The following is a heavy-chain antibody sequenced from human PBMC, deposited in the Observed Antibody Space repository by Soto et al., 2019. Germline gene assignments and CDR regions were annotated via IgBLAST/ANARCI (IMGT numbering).Heavy chain of an antibody. J-gene: IGHJ4*02. CDR3: ARGSGIVALPGELEDVNYDY. D-gene: IGHD1-1*01. CDR1: GQSFSGHS. Sequence: QVQLQQWGAGLVKPSETLSLSCAVYGQSFSGHSWAWIRQPPGKVLELLGEINESGSTYYNPSLKSRVTISSDTSKNQFSLKMSSVSAADTAAYFCARGSGIVALPGELEDVNYDYWGQGTLVNVSS. CDR2: INESGST. V-gene: IGHV4-34*01.